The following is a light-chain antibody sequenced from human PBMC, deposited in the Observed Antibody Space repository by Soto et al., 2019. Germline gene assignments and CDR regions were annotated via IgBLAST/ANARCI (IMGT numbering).Light chain of an antibody. CDR1: QTVNTW. CDR2: KVS. CDR3: KHHNRHSGA. Sequence: GDRDTITWRASQTVNTWLAWYQQKPGKAPKFLIYKVSTLESGVPSRFSGSGSGTEFTLTRSSLQPDDLASQSIKHHNRHSGAIGQGTKVDIK. V-gene: IGKV1-5*03. J-gene: IGKJ1*01.